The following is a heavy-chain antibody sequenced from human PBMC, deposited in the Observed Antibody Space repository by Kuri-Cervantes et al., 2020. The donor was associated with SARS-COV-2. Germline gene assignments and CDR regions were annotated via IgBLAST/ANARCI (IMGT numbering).Heavy chain of an antibody. J-gene: IGHJ4*02. CDR1: GFTFSGYW. V-gene: IGHV3-7*01. CDR3: SSLGSGKGAIDY. CDR2: IKEDGSQR. Sequence: GESLKISCAASGFTFSGYWMTWVRQAPGTGVEWVANIKEDGSQRYYVDSVKGRFTISRDNANSSLYLQMNYLGAGDPARYYCSSLGSGKGAIDYWGQGTLVTVSS. D-gene: IGHD6-25*01.